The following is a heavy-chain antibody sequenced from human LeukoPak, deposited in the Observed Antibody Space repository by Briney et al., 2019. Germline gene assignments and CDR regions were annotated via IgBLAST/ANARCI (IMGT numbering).Heavy chain of an antibody. CDR3: ARDYGSGRRYYYMDV. Sequence: SETLSLTCTVSGGSISRSSYYWGWIRQPPGKGLEWIGSMYYSGSTFYNPSLKSRVTILVDTSKNQFSLKLSSVTAADTAVYYCARDYGSGRRYYYMDVWGKGTTVTVSS. J-gene: IGHJ6*03. CDR1: GGSISRSSYY. V-gene: IGHV4-39*07. D-gene: IGHD3-10*01. CDR2: MYYSGST.